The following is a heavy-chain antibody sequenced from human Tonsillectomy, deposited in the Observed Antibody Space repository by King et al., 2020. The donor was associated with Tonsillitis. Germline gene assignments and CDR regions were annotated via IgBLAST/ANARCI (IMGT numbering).Heavy chain of an antibody. Sequence: QVQLQQWGAGLLKPSETLSLTCAVYGGSFTDYYWSWIRQPPGKGLEWIGEINHSGSTNYNPSLKSRLTISVDTSKNQFSLKLSSVTAADTAVYYCASRLQYFDWSFDPWGQGTLVTVSS. CDR1: GGSFTDYY. CDR3: ASRLQYFDWSFDP. CDR2: INHSGST. V-gene: IGHV4-34*01. D-gene: IGHD3-9*01. J-gene: IGHJ5*02.